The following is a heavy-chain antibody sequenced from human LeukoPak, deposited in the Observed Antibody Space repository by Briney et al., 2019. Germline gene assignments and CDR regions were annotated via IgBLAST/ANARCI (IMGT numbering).Heavy chain of an antibody. CDR2: INPNSGGT. V-gene: IGHV1-2*06. J-gene: IGHJ4*02. CDR3: AREIDYYDSSGYYYVGPGIDY. CDR1: GYTFTGYY. D-gene: IGHD3-22*01. Sequence: ASVKVSCKASGYTFTGYYMHWVRQAPGQGLEWMGRINPNSGGTNYAQKFQGRATITRDTSISTAYMELSRLRSDDTAVYYCAREIDYYDSSGYYYVGPGIDYWGQGTLVTVSS.